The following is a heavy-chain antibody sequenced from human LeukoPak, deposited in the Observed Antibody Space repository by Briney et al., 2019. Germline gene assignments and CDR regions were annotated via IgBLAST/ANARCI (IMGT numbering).Heavy chain of an antibody. CDR3: AKGALGSRRHYYFDQ. CDR1: GFNFDVYA. D-gene: IGHD6-13*01. J-gene: IGHJ4*02. CDR2: ITGSGSRT. V-gene: IGHV3-23*01. Sequence: GGSLRLSCAASGFNFDVYAMGWVRQAPGKGREWVATITGSGSRTDFADSMKGHFTISRDNSKNTLYLQMSGLRADDTAVYYCAKGALGSRRHYYFDQWGQGTLVTVSS.